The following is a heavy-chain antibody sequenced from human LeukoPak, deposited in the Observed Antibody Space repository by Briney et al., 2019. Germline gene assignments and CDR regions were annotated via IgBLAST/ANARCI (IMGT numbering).Heavy chain of an antibody. Sequence: GGSLRLSCAASGFTFSSYSMNWVRQAPGKGLEWVSSISSSSSYIYYADSVKGRFTISRDNAKSSLYLQMNSLRAEDTAVYYCARAGSGSSSYGYYYMDVWGKGTTVTVSS. CDR3: ARAGSGSSSYGYYYMDV. V-gene: IGHV3-21*01. J-gene: IGHJ6*03. D-gene: IGHD6-6*01. CDR1: GFTFSSYS. CDR2: ISSSSSYI.